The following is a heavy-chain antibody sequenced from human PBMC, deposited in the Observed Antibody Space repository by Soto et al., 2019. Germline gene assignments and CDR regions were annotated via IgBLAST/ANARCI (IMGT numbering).Heavy chain of an antibody. V-gene: IGHV1-69*12. CDR3: AKGAVAGTPTSYYYYGMDV. CDR2: LIPIFGTI. D-gene: IGHD6-19*01. J-gene: IGHJ6*02. Sequence: QVQLLQSGAEVKKPGSSVRVSCEASGGTFRTYAISWVRQAPGQGLEWMGELIPIFGTINYAQKFQGRPTITANESPAQVYMDLRSLRSDDTALNYCAKGAVAGTPTSYYYYGMDVWGQGTTVTVSS. CDR1: GGTFRTYA.